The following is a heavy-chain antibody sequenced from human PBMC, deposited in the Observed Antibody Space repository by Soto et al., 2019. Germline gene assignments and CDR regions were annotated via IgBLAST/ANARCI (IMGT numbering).Heavy chain of an antibody. CDR1: GFPFDMFN. Sequence: LRLSCVASGFPFDMFNMNWVRQAPGKGLEWVSYISSGGVSIYYADSVKGRFTISRDNAKNSLYLQMNSLRDEDTAVYYCARDRRGVAGTARAFDTWGQGTMVTVSS. J-gene: IGHJ3*02. D-gene: IGHD6-19*01. V-gene: IGHV3-48*02. CDR2: ISSGGVSI. CDR3: ARDRRGVAGTARAFDT.